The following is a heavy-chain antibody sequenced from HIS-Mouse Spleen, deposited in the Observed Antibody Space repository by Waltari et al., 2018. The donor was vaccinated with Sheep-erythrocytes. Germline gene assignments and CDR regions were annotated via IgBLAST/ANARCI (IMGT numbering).Heavy chain of an antibody. Sequence: QVQLVQSGAEVKKPGSSVKVSCKASVGTFSSYAISGVRQGPGQGLEGMGRIIPILGIANYAQKFQGRVTITADKSTSTAYMELSSLRSEDTAVYYCAQTGATTPHFDYWGQGTLVTVSS. CDR3: AQTGATTPHFDY. CDR1: VGTFSSYA. J-gene: IGHJ4*02. CDR2: IIPILGIA. D-gene: IGHD1-26*01. V-gene: IGHV1-69*04.